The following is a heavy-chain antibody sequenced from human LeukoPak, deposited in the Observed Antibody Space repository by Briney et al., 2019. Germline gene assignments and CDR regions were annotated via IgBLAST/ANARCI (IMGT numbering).Heavy chain of an antibody. CDR3: AKSGNYYGSGSFDY. Sequence: GGSLRLSCAASGFTFSSYAMSWVRQAPGKGLEWVSAISGSGGSTYYADSVKGRFTISRDDSKNTLYLQMNSLRAEDTAVYYCAKSGNYYGSGSFDYWGQGTLVTVSS. D-gene: IGHD3-10*01. CDR1: GFTFSSYA. V-gene: IGHV3-23*01. CDR2: ISGSGGST. J-gene: IGHJ4*02.